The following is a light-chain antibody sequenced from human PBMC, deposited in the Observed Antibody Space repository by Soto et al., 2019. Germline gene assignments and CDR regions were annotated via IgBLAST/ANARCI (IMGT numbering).Light chain of an antibody. V-gene: IGKV1-17*03. CDR3: LQHTTYPPT. CDR1: QGIGNF. CDR2: AAS. J-gene: IGKJ1*01. Sequence: DIQVTQSPSAVSASVGDRVTITCRASQGIGNFLAWFQQKPGQAPKRLIYAASILQPGVPSRFSGRGSGTQFTFTISGLQPEDFATYYCLQHTTYPPTFGQGTRWIS.